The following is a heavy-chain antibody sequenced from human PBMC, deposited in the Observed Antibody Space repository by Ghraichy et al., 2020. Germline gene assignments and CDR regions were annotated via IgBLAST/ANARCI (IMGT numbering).Heavy chain of an antibody. D-gene: IGHD1-26*01. CDR1: GGTFSSYA. V-gene: IGHV1-69*10. CDR2: IIPIFGIA. CDR3: ARDESGWGGSSFDY. Sequence: SVKVSCKASGGTFSSYAISWVRQAPGQGLEWMGGIIPIFGIANYAQKFQGRVTITADKSTSTAYMELSSLRSEDTAVYYCARDESGWGGSSFDYWGQGTLVTVSS. J-gene: IGHJ4*02.